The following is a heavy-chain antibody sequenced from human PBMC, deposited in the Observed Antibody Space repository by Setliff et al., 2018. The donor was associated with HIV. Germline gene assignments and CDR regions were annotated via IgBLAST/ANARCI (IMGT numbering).Heavy chain of an antibody. CDR1: GYTFTSYG. J-gene: IGHJ6*03. D-gene: IGHD5-12*01. Sequence: KISCKASGYTFTSYGISWVRQAPGQGLEWMGGIIPIFGTARYAQKFQGRVTITADESTSTAYMELSSLRSEDTAVYYCAKGPLYSGYDLDYYCYYMDVWGKGTTVTVSS. CDR2: IIPIFGTA. V-gene: IGHV1-69*01. CDR3: AKGPLYSGYDLDYYCYYMDV.